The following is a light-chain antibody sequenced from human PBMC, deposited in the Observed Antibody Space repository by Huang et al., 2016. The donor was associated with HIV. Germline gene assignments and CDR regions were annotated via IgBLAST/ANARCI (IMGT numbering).Light chain of an antibody. V-gene: IGKV3-15*01. CDR3: QQYYNWPPRYT. CDR1: QSVDSY. CDR2: AAS. J-gene: IGKJ2*01. Sequence: EIVMTQSPATLSVSPGERATLSCRASQSVDSYLTWYQLKPDEAPRLVIYAASTRATGIPPRFSGSGSGTEFTLTITSLQSEDFAVYCCQQYYNWPPRYTFGQGTKLEIK.